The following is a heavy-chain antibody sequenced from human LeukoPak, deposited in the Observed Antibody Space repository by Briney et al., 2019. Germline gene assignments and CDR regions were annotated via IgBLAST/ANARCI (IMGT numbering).Heavy chain of an antibody. D-gene: IGHD4-23*01. J-gene: IGHJ4*02. V-gene: IGHV3-15*01. Sequence: GGSLRLSCAASGFTFNTAWMGWVRQTPGKGLEWLGHIKRTRDDKPPVYAAPVQGRITISRDDSKNTVYLQMGSLRTEDTALYYCTADFAYYGANSGAPDYWGQGTLVTVSP. CDR2: IKRTRDDKPP. CDR3: TADFAYYGANSGAPDY. CDR1: GFTFNTAW.